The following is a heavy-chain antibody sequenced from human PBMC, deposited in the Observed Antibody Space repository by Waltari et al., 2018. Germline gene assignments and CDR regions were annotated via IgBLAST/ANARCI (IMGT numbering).Heavy chain of an antibody. V-gene: IGHV4-4*02. D-gene: IGHD6-19*01. CDR3: AGDLDTSGWQLV. Sequence: QVQLQESGPGLVKPSGTLSLTCAVSGGSISNTNWWSWVRQPPGKGLEWIGEIYHSGNTNYNPSLKSRVTISVDKSKNQFSLKRTSVSAADTAVYYCAGDLDTSGWQLVWGQGTLVTVSS. J-gene: IGHJ4*02. CDR2: IYHSGNT. CDR1: GGSISNTNW.